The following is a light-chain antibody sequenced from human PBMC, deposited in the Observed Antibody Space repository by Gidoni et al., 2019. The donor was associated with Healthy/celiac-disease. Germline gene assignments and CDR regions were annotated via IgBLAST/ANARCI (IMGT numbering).Light chain of an antibody. V-gene: IGKV3-15*01. CDR3: QQYNNWPPST. J-gene: IGKJ2*01. Sequence: SRTDQSVSSNLAWYQQKPGQAPRLLINGASTRATGIPARFSGSGAATAFTLTISSMQSEDFTVSYCQQYNNWPPSTFGQGTKLEIK. CDR2: GAS. CDR1: QSVSSN.